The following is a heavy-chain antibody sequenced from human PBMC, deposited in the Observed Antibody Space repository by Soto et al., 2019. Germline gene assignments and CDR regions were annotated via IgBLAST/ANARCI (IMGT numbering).Heavy chain of an antibody. CDR1: GASISGFY. CDR3: VRDGTKTLRDWFDP. CDR2: IYPTGTT. Sequence: SETLSLTCTVSGASISGFYWSWIRKSAGKGLEWIGRIYPTGTTDYNPSLKSRVMMSVDTSKKQFSLKLRSVTAADTAVYYCVRDGTKTLRDWFDPWGQGISVTVSS. J-gene: IGHJ5*01. V-gene: IGHV4-4*07. D-gene: IGHD1-1*01.